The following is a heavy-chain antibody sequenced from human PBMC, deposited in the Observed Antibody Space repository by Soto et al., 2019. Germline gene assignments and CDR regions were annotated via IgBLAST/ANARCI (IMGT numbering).Heavy chain of an antibody. CDR2: ISGSVGST. CDR3: AKDRTIASRNFDS. J-gene: IGHJ4*02. D-gene: IGHD6-6*01. CDR1: GFTFSDHG. Sequence: GRSQRPSCAASGFTFSDHGMHWVRQAPGKGLEWVSSISGSVGSTFYADSVKGRFTISRDNSMNTLYLQMNSLRAEDTAVYYCAKDRTIASRNFDSWGQGALVTVSS. V-gene: IGHV3-23*01.